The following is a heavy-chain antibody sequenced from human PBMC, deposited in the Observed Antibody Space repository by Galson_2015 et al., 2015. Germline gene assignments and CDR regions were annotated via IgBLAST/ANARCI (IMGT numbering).Heavy chain of an antibody. D-gene: IGHD3-22*01. J-gene: IGHJ4*02. Sequence: QSGAEVTKPGESLQISRKGSGYTFPNYWIGWVRQMSGKGLEWMGIVYPHDSDTRYSPSFQGQVTISADKSINTAYLQWGSLKASDTAMYFCARGYDSSGHFDYWGQGTLVTVSS. CDR2: VYPHDSDT. CDR3: ARGYDSSGHFDY. CDR1: GYTFPNYW. V-gene: IGHV5-51*01.